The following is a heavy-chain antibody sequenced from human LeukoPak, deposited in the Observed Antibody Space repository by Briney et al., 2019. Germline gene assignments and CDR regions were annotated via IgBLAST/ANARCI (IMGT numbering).Heavy chain of an antibody. Sequence: SETLSLTCTVSGGSISSYYWSWIRRPPGKGLEWIGYIYYSGSTNYNPSLKSRVTISVDTSKNQFSLKLSSVTAADTAVYYCARGSGDGFFGYWGQGTLVTVSS. CDR1: GGSISSYY. CDR2: IYYSGST. V-gene: IGHV4-59*01. D-gene: IGHD2-21*02. J-gene: IGHJ4*02. CDR3: ARGSGDGFFGY.